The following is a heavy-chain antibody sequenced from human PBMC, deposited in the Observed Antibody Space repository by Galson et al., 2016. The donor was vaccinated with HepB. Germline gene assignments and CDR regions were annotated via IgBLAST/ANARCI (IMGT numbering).Heavy chain of an antibody. V-gene: IGHV3-20*04. J-gene: IGHJ4*01. Sequence: SLRLSCAVSGFTFDDYGMSWVRQAPGKGLEWVSDINWNGGSTFYADSVKGRFTTSRDNAKNSLYLQMNSLRAEDTALYYCVRDVTFGGIIVTDYFDYWGHGTLVTVSS. D-gene: IGHD3-16*02. CDR2: INWNGGST. CDR1: GFTFDDYG. CDR3: VRDVTFGGIIVTDYFDY.